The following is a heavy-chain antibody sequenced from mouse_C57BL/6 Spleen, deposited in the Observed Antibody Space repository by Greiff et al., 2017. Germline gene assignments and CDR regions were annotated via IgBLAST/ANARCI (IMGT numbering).Heavy chain of an antibody. Sequence: DVQLVESGGGLVKPGGSLKLSCAASGFTFSSYAMSWVRQTPEKRLEWVATISDGGSYTYYPDNVKGRFTISRDNAKNNLYLQMNHLKSEDTAMYYCARDQLGHFDYWGQGTTLTVSS. J-gene: IGHJ2*01. CDR2: ISDGGSYT. CDR3: ARDQLGHFDY. V-gene: IGHV5-4*01. CDR1: GFTFSSYA. D-gene: IGHD4-1*02.